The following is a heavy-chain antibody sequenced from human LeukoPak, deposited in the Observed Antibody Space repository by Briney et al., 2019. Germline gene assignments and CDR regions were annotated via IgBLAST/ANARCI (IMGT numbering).Heavy chain of an antibody. Sequence: GGSLRLSCAASGFTFSSYAMHWVRQAPGKGLEWVAVISYDGSNKNYADSVKGRFTISRDNSKNTLYLQMNSLRAEDTAVYYCAREPASVLMVYALDYWGQGTLVTVSS. V-gene: IGHV3-30-3*01. J-gene: IGHJ4*02. D-gene: IGHD2-8*01. CDR3: AREPASVLMVYALDY. CDR1: GFTFSSYA. CDR2: ISYDGSNK.